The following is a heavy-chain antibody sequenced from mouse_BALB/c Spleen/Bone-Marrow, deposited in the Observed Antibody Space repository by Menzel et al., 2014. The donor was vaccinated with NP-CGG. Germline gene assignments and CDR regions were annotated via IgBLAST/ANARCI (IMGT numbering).Heavy chain of an antibody. V-gene: IGHV5-9-2*01. CDR2: ISCGGSYT. D-gene: IGHD2-4*01. J-gene: IGHJ3*01. CDR1: GFTFSNYG. CDR3: ARHAYYDQTEVSFVY. Sequence: EVKLMESGGGLVKSGGSLKLSCAASGFTFSNYGMSWVRQTPEKRLEWVATISCGGSYTFYSDCVKGRFTISRDNAKNNLYLKLSSLRSEDTALYYCARHAYYDQTEVSFVYWGQGTLVTVSA.